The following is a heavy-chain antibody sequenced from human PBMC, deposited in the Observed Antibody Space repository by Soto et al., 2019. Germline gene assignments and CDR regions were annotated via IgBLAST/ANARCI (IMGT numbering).Heavy chain of an antibody. J-gene: IGHJ4*02. CDR3: GRQVEGEVIPGEIDY. CDR2: IYYTGST. CDR1: GDSISSSSHY. Sequence: PSETLSLTCTVSGDSISSSSHYWGWIRQPPGKGLEWIASIYYTGSTDYNPSLKSRVTISIDTSNHQFSLKMNSVTAADTALYFCGRQVEGEVIPGEIDYWGQGILVTVSS. V-gene: IGHV4-39*01. D-gene: IGHD3-16*01.